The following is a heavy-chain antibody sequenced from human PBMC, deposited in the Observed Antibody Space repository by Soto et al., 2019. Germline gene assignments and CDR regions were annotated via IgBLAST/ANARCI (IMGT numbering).Heavy chain of an antibody. CDR1: GYNFDNYW. CDR2: LFPGDSDT. Sequence: GESLKISCKGSGYNFDNYWIGWVRQMPGKGLEWMGMLFPGDSDTKNSPSLQGQITMSVDKSDSSAYLQWRSRKASDTAMYYCAAGYTTGPDSFDSWGQGTRGTVSS. D-gene: IGHD6-13*01. CDR3: AAGYTTGPDSFDS. V-gene: IGHV5-51*01. J-gene: IGHJ3*02.